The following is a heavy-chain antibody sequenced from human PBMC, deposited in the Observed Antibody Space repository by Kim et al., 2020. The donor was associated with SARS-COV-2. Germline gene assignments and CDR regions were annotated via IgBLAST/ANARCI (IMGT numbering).Heavy chain of an antibody. Sequence: GGSLRLSCAASGFTFSSYAMSWVRQAPGKGLEWVSAISGSGGSTYYADSVKGRFTISRDNSKNTLYLQMNSLRAEDTAVYYCAKDRGYSSSWGPSGVWGQGPRSPSP. D-gene: IGHD6-13*01. V-gene: IGHV3-23*01. CDR3: AKDRGYSSSWGPSGV. J-gene: IGHJ6*02. CDR1: GFTFSSYA. CDR2: ISGSGGST.